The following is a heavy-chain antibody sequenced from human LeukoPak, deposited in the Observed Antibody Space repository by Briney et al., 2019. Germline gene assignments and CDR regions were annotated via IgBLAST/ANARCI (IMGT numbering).Heavy chain of an antibody. V-gene: IGHV3-7*01. CDR1: GFSFGNFW. D-gene: IGHD6-19*01. J-gene: IGHJ4*02. Sequence: GGSLRLSCAASGFSFGNFWMSWVRQAPGRGLQWVASMKGDASLIYYVDSVKGRFTISRDNARNSLYMQMNSLRVEDTAVYYCARDLGYSSGPNYWGQGTRVTVSS. CDR2: MKGDASLI. CDR3: ARDLGYSSGPNY.